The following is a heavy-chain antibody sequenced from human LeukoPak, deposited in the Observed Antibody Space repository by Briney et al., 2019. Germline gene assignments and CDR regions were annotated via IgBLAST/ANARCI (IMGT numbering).Heavy chain of an antibody. CDR3: TKPSNSYYYDTSGYYFDS. J-gene: IGHJ4*02. CDR1: GFTFDDYA. CDR2: INWNSGST. V-gene: IGHV3-9*03. D-gene: IGHD3-22*01. Sequence: GGSLRLSCVGSGFTFDDYAMHWVRQAPGKGLEWVSGINWNSGSTGYADSVKGRFTISRDNAKNSPYLQMNSLKTEDMALYYCTKPSNSYYYDTSGYYFDSWGQGTLVTVSS.